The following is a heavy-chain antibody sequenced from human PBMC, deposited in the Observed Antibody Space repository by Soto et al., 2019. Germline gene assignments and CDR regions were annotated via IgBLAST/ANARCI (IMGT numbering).Heavy chain of an antibody. D-gene: IGHD3-9*01. CDR1: GGSISSGDYY. CDR2: IYYSGST. V-gene: IGHV4-30-4*01. J-gene: IGHJ5*02. CDR3: ARGRGNRDYDIFTGYYPEQSSWLDP. Sequence: SETLSLTCTVSGGSISSGDYYWSWIRQPPGKGLEWIGYIYYSGSTYYNPSLKSRVTISVDTSKNQFSLKLSSVTAADTAVYYCARGRGNRDYDIFTGYYPEQSSWLDPSGPGTIVTVYS.